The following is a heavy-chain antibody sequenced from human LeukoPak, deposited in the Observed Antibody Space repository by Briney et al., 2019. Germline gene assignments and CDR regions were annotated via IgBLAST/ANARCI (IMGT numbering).Heavy chain of an antibody. CDR1: GFTVSNNH. Sequence: TGGSLRLPCTASGFTVSNNHMRWVRQAPGKGLEWVSFFFGGGGGYYADAVKGRFTISRDNSKNTVYLQMNSLRPEDAAVYYCARESRSSTWYVHFDYWGQGTLVTVSS. V-gene: IGHV3-53*01. CDR2: FFGGGGG. J-gene: IGHJ4*02. D-gene: IGHD6-13*01. CDR3: ARESRSSTWYVHFDY.